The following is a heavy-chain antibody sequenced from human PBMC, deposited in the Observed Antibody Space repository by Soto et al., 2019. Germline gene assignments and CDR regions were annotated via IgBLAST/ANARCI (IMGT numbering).Heavy chain of an antibody. V-gene: IGHV1-69*02. CDR3: ASILWFGELSGMDV. J-gene: IGHJ6*02. CDR1: GGTFSSYT. CDR2: IIPILGIA. D-gene: IGHD3-10*01. Sequence: QVQLVQSGAEVKKPGSSVKVSCKASGGTFSSYTISWVRQAPGQGLEWMGRIIPILGIANYAQKFQGRVTINADKSTSTAYMELSSLRSEDTAVYYCASILWFGELSGMDVWGQGTPVTVSS.